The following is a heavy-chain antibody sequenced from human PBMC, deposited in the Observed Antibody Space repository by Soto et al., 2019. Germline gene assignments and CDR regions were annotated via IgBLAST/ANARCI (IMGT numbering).Heavy chain of an antibody. CDR1: GGSFSGYY. J-gene: IGHJ5*02. CDR2: INHSGST. Sequence: QVQLQQWGAGLLKPSETLSLSCAVYGGSFSGYYWSWIRQPPGKGLEWIGEINHSGSTNYNPSLKSRVTISVDTSKNQFSLKLSSVTDADTAVYYCARAYATANWFDPWSQGTLVTVSS. CDR3: ARAYATANWFDP. D-gene: IGHD2-8*01. V-gene: IGHV4-34*01.